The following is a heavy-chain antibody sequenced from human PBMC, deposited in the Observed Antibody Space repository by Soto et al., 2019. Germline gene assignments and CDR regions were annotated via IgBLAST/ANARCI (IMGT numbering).Heavy chain of an antibody. CDR3: ARDSVICHPLGPGPVFYGMVV. CDR2: IIPIFVTA. V-gene: IGHV1-69*13. J-gene: IGHJ6*02. Sequence: WPPVKVSCKGSGGTFSSYAISWVRPAAGPGLEWMGGIIPIFVTANYAQQFQGRVTITADESTSTAYMELSSLRAEDTAVYYCARDSVICHPLGPGPVFYGMVVWYQGTTV. D-gene: IGHD2-21*01. CDR1: GGTFSSYA.